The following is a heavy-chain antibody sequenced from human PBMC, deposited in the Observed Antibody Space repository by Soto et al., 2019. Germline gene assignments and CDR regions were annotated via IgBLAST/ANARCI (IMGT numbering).Heavy chain of an antibody. V-gene: IGHV1-69*12. Sequence: QVQLVQSGAEVKKPGSSVKISCKASGGTFRTNAFSWVRQAPGQGLEWMGGIIPIFPTPDYAQKFQGRVTITANESTTTTYRKLSSLRSEDTATYYCERDKDRQQLGGNYYYIMDVWGQGTTVTVSS. J-gene: IGHJ6*02. CDR3: ERDKDRQQLGGNYYYIMDV. CDR1: GGTFRTNA. D-gene: IGHD1-1*01. CDR2: IIPIFPTP.